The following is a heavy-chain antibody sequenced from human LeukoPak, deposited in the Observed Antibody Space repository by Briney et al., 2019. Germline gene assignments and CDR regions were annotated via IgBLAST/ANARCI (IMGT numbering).Heavy chain of an antibody. V-gene: IGHV3-7*01. Sequence: GGSLRLSCVGSGFSFRSHWVNWVRQSPGKGLEWVANIKPDGSDKYYVDSAGGRFTVSRDNAKNSAFLQMNSLRAEDTAIYYCATISAQTFDIWGQGTLVSVSS. CDR1: GFSFRSHW. D-gene: IGHD5-24*01. CDR3: ATISAQTFDI. J-gene: IGHJ3*02. CDR2: IKPDGSDK.